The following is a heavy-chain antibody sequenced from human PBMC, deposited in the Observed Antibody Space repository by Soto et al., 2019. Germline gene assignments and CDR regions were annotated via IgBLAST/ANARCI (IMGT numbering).Heavy chain of an antibody. CDR2: IYHSGST. CDR1: GGAISSSNL. CDR3: ARDASHIVVGPQGFDP. J-gene: IGHJ5*02. Sequence: SGTLFLTCAVSGGAISSSNLWGWVPQPPGKGLEWIGEIYHSGSTNYNPSLKSRVTISVDKSKNQFSLKLSSVTAADTAVYYCARDASHIVVGPQGFDPWGQGTLVTVSS. D-gene: IGHD2-21*01. V-gene: IGHV4-4*02.